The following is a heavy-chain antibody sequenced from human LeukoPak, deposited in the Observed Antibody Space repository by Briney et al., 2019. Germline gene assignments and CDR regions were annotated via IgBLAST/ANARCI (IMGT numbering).Heavy chain of an antibody. D-gene: IGHD3-22*01. CDR1: GDSINSLDL. Sequence: PSETLSLTCTVSGDSINSLDLWNWVRQPPGKGLEWIGEMYLSGTTHSNPSVKSRVTISIDKSKNQFFLNLSSVTAADTAVYYCAGLVGRYSSGLYYYYFDYWGQGTLVTVSS. V-gene: IGHV4-4*02. CDR3: AGLVGRYSSGLYYYYFDY. J-gene: IGHJ4*02. CDR2: MYLSGTT.